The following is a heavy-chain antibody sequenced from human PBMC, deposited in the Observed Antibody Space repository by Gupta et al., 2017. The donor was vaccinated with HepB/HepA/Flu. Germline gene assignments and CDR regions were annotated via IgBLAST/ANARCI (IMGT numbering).Heavy chain of an antibody. Sequence: QVQLVESGGGVVRPGRSLRLSCAASGFTFSSYAMHWVRQAPGKGLEWVAVISYDGSNKYYADSVKGRFTISRDNSKNTLYLQMNSLRVEDTAVYYCARDHHTAMGKVPEYWGQGTLVTVSS. J-gene: IGHJ4*02. CDR3: ARDHHTAMGKVPEY. CDR1: GFTFSSYA. D-gene: IGHD5-18*01. V-gene: IGHV3-30-3*01. CDR2: ISYDGSNK.